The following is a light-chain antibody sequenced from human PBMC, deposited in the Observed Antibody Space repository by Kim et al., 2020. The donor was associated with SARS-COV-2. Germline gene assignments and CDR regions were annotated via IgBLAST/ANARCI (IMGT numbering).Light chain of an antibody. CDR3: LQHNTYPIT. J-gene: IGKJ5*01. V-gene: IGKV1-17*01. Sequence: ASVGDRDTITCRASQDIRNDLGWYQQNPGRGPKRLIYGASSLQSGVPSRFSGSGSGTEFTLTISSLQPEDFATYFCLQHNTYPITFGQGTRLEIK. CDR2: GAS. CDR1: QDIRND.